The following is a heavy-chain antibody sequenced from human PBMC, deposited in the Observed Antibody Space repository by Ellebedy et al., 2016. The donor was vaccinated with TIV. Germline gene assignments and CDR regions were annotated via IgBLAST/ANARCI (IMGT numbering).Heavy chain of an antibody. V-gene: IGHV4-61*01. D-gene: IGHD3-22*01. Sequence: SETLSLTCTVSGVSVNSGHHYWAWIRQPPGKGLEWIGYISYSGSTNYNPSLKSRVPISLDTSKNQFSLRLSSVTAADTAVYYCARDRGLYYYDSSAYFTWGQGTLITVSS. CDR1: GVSVNSGHHY. CDR2: ISYSGST. J-gene: IGHJ5*02. CDR3: ARDRGLYYYDSSAYFT.